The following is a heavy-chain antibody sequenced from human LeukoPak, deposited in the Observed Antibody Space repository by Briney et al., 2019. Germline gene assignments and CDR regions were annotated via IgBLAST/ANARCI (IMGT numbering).Heavy chain of an antibody. CDR3: AKGSSVVSVDY. Sequence: GGSLRLSCAASGFTFSSYAMSWVRQARGKGLEWVSAISGSGGSTYYADSVKGRFTISRDNSKNMLYLQMNSLRAEDTAVYYCAKGSSVVSVDYWGQGTLVTVSS. J-gene: IGHJ4*02. CDR1: GFTFSSYA. CDR2: ISGSGGST. V-gene: IGHV3-23*01. D-gene: IGHD4-23*01.